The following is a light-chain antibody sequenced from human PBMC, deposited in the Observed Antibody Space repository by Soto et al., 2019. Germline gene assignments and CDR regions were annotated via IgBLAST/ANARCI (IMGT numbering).Light chain of an antibody. CDR3: SSFTSSTTPV. CDR2: DVS. V-gene: IGLV2-14*01. J-gene: IGLJ2*01. Sequence: QSALTQPASVSGSPGQSITISCTGTSSDVGGYNYVSWYQQHPGKAPKLMIYDVSNRPSGVSNRFSGSKSGNTASLTISWLQAEDEADYYCSSFTSSTTPVFGGGTKLTVL. CDR1: SSDVGGYNY.